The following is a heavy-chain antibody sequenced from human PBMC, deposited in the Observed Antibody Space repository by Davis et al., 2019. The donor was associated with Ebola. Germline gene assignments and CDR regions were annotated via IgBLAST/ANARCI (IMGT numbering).Heavy chain of an antibody. CDR1: GGSISSYY. J-gene: IGHJ2*01. CDR2: IHYRGDT. CDR3: ARGVGTTVVTSRYFDL. D-gene: IGHD4-23*01. Sequence: MPGGSLRLSCTVSGGSISSYYWSWIRQPPGKGLEWIGYIHYRGDTKSNPSLKSRVTISVDTSKNQFSLKLNSVTAADTAVYYCARGVGTTVVTSRYFDLWGRGTLVTVSS. V-gene: IGHV4-59*01.